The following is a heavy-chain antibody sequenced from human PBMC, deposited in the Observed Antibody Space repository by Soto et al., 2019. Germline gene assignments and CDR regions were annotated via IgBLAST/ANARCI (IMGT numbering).Heavy chain of an antibody. CDR2: IWYDGSNK. Sequence: GGSLRLSCAASGFTFSSYGMHWVRQAPGKGLEWVAVIWYDGSNKYYADSVKGRFTISRDNSKNTLYLQMNSLRAEDTAVYYCARGSADIVATKHAAYYYGMDVWGQGTTVTVSS. D-gene: IGHD5-12*01. CDR3: ARGSADIVATKHAAYYYGMDV. V-gene: IGHV3-33*01. CDR1: GFTFSSYG. J-gene: IGHJ6*02.